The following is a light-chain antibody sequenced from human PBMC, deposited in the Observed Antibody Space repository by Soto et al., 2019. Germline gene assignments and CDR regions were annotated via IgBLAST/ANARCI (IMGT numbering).Light chain of an antibody. CDR3: QQYNNWPPDRT. CDR1: QSVGSN. Sequence: EIVMTQSPATLSVSPGERATLSCRARQSVGSNLAWYQQKPGQAPRVLIYGASTRATGNPARFSGSGSGTEFTLTISSLQSEDFAIYFCQQYNNWPPDRTFGQGTKVEIK. J-gene: IGKJ1*01. V-gene: IGKV3-15*01. CDR2: GAS.